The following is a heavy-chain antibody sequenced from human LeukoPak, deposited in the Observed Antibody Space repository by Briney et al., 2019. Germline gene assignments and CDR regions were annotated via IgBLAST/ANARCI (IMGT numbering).Heavy chain of an antibody. D-gene: IGHD6-13*01. CDR1: AASVTTHY. CDR2: IYTSGST. CDR3: ARQAEAWGIAAAGKGWFDP. V-gene: IGHV4-4*09. Sequence: TSGTLSLTCTVSAASVTTHYWSWIRQPPGKGLEWIGYIYTSGSTNYNPSLKSRVTISVDTSKNQFSLKLSSVTAADTAVYYCARQAEAWGIAAAGKGWFDPWGQGTLVTVSS. J-gene: IGHJ5*02.